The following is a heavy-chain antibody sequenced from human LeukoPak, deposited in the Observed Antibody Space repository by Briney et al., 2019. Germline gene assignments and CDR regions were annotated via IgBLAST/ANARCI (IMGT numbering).Heavy chain of an antibody. V-gene: IGHV4-38-2*01. J-gene: IGHJ4*02. D-gene: IGHD3-10*01. Sequence: KTSETLSLTCAVSGYSISSGYFWGWIRQPPGKGLEWIGSIYHSGSTYYNPSLKSRVTISLNTSKNQFSLKLSSVTAADTAVYYCATNYGSGSYYILVYWDQGTLVTVSS. CDR1: GYSISSGYF. CDR3: ATNYGSGSYYILVY. CDR2: IYHSGST.